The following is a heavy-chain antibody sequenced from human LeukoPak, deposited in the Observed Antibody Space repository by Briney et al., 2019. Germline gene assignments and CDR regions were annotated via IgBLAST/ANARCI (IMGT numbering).Heavy chain of an antibody. CDR2: VRGSGDTK. D-gene: IGHD3-10*01. V-gene: IGHV3-23*01. CDR1: GFTFSTYA. Sequence: PGGSLRLSCAASGFTFSTYAMSWVRQAPGKGLEWVSSVRGSGDTKYDADSLKGRFTTSRDNSKNTVYLQMNSLRAEDTAIYYCARCRGLLDPFDYWGQGILVTVSS. J-gene: IGHJ4*02. CDR3: ARCRGLLDPFDY.